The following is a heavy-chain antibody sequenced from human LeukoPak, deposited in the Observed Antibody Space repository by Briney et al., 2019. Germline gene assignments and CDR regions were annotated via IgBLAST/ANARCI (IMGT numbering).Heavy chain of an antibody. D-gene: IGHD3-10*01. CDR1: GFTFSSSV. Sequence: GGSLRLSCAASGFTFSSSVMSWVRQAPGKGLEWVLDIGGSRGTTNYADSVKGRFTISRDNSKNTLYLQMNSLRAEDTAVYYCAKGPYGPGAFDIWGQGTMVTVSS. CDR2: IGGSRGTT. V-gene: IGHV3-23*01. J-gene: IGHJ3*02. CDR3: AKGPYGPGAFDI.